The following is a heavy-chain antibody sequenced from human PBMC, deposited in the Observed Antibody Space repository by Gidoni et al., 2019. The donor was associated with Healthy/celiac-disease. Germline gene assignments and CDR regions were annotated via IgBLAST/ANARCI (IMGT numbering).Heavy chain of an antibody. V-gene: IGHV1-8*01. CDR3: ARVAGDYEGWFDP. J-gene: IGHJ5*02. CDR2: MNPNSGNT. CDR1: GYTFTSYD. Sequence: QVQLVQSGAEVKQPGASVKVSCKASGYTFTSYDINWVRQATGQGLEWMGWMNPNSGNTGYAQKFQGRVTMTSDTSISTAYMELSSLRSEDTAVYYCARVAGDYEGWFDPWGQGTLVTVSS. D-gene: IGHD4-17*01.